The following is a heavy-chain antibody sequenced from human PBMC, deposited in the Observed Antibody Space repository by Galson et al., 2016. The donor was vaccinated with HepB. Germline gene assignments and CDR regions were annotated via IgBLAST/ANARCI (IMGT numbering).Heavy chain of an antibody. J-gene: IGHJ3*02. D-gene: IGHD2-21*01. CDR2: XYLRGNX. Sequence: GLXXVSXXYLRGNXXYAXPXKGRFTISRDNSKNTLYLQMNRLRPEDTAVYYCSRGDWVSPHDAXVTWGQGKXVT. V-gene: IGHV3-66*03. CDR3: SRGDWVSPHDAXVT.